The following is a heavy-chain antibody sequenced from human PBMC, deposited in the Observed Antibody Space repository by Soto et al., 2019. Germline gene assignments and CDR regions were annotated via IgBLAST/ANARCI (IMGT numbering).Heavy chain of an antibody. CDR1: GGSISAYY. CDR2: IHPGWGA. Sequence: PSETLSLTCTISGGSISAYYWGWIRQPPGKGLEWIGYIHPGWGANYNPSLKSRVTISLDTSKTQISLELSSMTAADAALYYCVRQGFGALHGLVDGRGQGTTVTVSS. V-gene: IGHV4-59*08. CDR3: VRQGFGALHGLVDG. J-gene: IGHJ6*02. D-gene: IGHD3-10*01.